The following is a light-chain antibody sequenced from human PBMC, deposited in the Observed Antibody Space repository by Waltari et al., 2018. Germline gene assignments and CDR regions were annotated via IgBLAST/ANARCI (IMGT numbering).Light chain of an antibody. J-gene: IGLJ1*01. V-gene: IGLV2-11*01. Sequence: QSALTQPRSVSGSPGQSVTISCTGTSRDVGGYDPFSWYQQHPGKAPKLMIYDVNKRPSGVPDRLSGSKSGNTAFLTISGLQGEDEADYYCCSFAGSPPYVFGTGTKVTVL. CDR2: DVN. CDR3: CSFAGSPPYV. CDR1: SRDVGGYDP.